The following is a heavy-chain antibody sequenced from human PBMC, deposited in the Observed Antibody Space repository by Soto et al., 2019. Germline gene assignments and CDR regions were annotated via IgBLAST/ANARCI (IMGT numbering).Heavy chain of an antibody. D-gene: IGHD2-2*01. CDR3: ARDLSGSRDWYFDL. V-gene: IGHV4-30-2*01. Sequence: QLQLQESGSGLVKPSQTLSLTCAVSGGSISSGGYSWSWIWQPPGKGLEWIGYIYHSGSTYYNPSLKSRVTISVDRSKNQFSLKLSSVTAADTAVYYCARDLSGSRDWYFDLWGRGTLVTVSS. CDR2: IYHSGST. CDR1: GGSISSGGYS. J-gene: IGHJ2*01.